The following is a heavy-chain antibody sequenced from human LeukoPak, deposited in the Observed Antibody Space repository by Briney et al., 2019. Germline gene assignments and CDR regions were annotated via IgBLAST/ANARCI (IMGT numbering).Heavy chain of an antibody. J-gene: IGHJ4*02. CDR2: IKQDGSEE. V-gene: IGHV3-7*05. CDR3: ATWSSGWEFNY. Sequence: GGSLRLSCAASGFGFSDYWMTWLRQAPGKGLHWVAHIKQDGSEEYYVDSVKGRFTISRDNAKTSLYLQMNSLRAEDTAVYYCATWSSGWEFNYWGQGTLVSVSS. CDR1: GFGFSDYW. D-gene: IGHD6-19*01.